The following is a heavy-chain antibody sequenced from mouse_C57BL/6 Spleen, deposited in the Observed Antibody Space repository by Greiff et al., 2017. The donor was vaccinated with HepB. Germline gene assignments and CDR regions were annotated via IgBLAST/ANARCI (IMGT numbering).Heavy chain of an antibody. J-gene: IGHJ2*01. CDR3: ARHEDEANWDVPFDY. CDR1: GYTFTEYT. CDR2: FYPGSGSI. Sequence: QVQLQQSGAELVKPGASVKLSCKASGYTFTEYTIHWVKQRSGQGLEWIGWFYPGSGSIKYNEKFKDKATLTADKSSSTGYMELSSLTSEDSAVYFCARHEDEANWDVPFDYWGQGTTLTVSS. V-gene: IGHV1-62-2*01. D-gene: IGHD4-1*01.